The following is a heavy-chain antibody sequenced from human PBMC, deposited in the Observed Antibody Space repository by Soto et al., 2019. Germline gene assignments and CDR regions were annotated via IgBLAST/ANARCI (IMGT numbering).Heavy chain of an antibody. V-gene: IGHV4-59*08. D-gene: IGHD3-10*01. Sequence: SETLSLTCTVSGGSISSYYWSWIRQPPGKGLEWIGYIYYSGSTNYNPSLKSRVTISVDTSKNQFSLKLSSVTAADTAVYYCAGMIRGVAPPPSGMYVWGRGTTVTVSS. J-gene: IGHJ6*01. CDR1: GGSISSYY. CDR3: AGMIRGVAPPPSGMYV. CDR2: IYYSGST.